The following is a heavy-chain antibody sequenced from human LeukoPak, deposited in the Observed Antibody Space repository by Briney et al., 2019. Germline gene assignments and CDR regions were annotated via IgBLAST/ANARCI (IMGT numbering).Heavy chain of an antibody. CDR2: IIPIFGTA. CDR1: GGTFSSYA. CDR3: ARGDISYQLLPPLSGWFDP. V-gene: IGHV1-69*13. J-gene: IGHJ5*02. D-gene: IGHD2-2*01. Sequence: ASAKVSCKASGGTFSSYAISWVRQAPGQGLEWMGGIIPIFGTANYAQKFQGRVTITADESTSTAYMELSSLRSEDTAVYYCARGDISYQLLPPLSGWFDPWGQGTLVTVSS.